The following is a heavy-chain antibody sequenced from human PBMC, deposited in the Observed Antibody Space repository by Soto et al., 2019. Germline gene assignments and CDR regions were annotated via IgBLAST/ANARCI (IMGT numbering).Heavy chain of an antibody. CDR2: INHVATT. J-gene: IGHJ4*02. V-gene: IGHV4-34*01. CDR1: GGSFGGYY. CDR3: ARHYYDSTGYYRSPLGD. D-gene: IGHD3-22*01. Sequence: VQLQQWGAGLLKPSETLSLTCEVSGGSFGGYYWSWIRQPPGKGLEWIGEINHVATTNYNPSLKSPVTISLDMSKNQFSLKLTSVTAADTAVYYCARHYYDSTGYYRSPLGDWGQGTLVTVSS.